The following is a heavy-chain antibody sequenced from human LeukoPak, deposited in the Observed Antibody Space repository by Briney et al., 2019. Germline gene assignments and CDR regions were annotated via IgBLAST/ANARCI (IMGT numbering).Heavy chain of an antibody. CDR3: ARGSGYYGEDFEY. Sequence: PSETLSLTCSVSGGSIMSTSYYWGWIRQTPGKGLEWIGTFFYGGNTFYAPSLKSRVTISLDTSKNQFSLKLSSVTAADTAVYYCARGSGYYGEDFEYWGQGTLVTVSS. CDR2: FFYGGNT. J-gene: IGHJ4*02. V-gene: IGHV4-39*07. CDR1: GGSIMSTSYY. D-gene: IGHD3-22*01.